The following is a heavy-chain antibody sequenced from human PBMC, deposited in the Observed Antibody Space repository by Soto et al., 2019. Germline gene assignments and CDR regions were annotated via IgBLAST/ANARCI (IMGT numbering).Heavy chain of an antibody. V-gene: IGHV3-48*01. CDR2: ISSSSSTI. D-gene: IGHD2-8*01. Sequence: GSLRLSCAASGFTFSSYSMNWVRQAPGKGLEWVSYISSSSSTIYYADSVKGRFTISRDNAKNSLYLQMNSLRAEDTAVYYCARYGGYCTNGVCYLNWFDPWGQGTLVTVSS. CDR1: GFTFSSYS. J-gene: IGHJ5*02. CDR3: ARYGGYCTNGVCYLNWFDP.